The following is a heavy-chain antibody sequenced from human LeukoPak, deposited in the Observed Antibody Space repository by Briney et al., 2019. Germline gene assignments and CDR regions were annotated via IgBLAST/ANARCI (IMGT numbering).Heavy chain of an antibody. Sequence: SETLSLTCAVYNGSFSDYYWSWIRQPPGRGLEWIGEINDSGTTNYNPSLKSRVTMSADTSKSQFSLKLTSVTAADTAVYFCARAGYSSTWYTGRYINYWGQGTPVTVSS. CDR1: NGSFSDYY. CDR2: INDSGTT. D-gene: IGHD6-13*01. V-gene: IGHV4-34*01. CDR3: ARAGYSSTWYTGRYINY. J-gene: IGHJ4*02.